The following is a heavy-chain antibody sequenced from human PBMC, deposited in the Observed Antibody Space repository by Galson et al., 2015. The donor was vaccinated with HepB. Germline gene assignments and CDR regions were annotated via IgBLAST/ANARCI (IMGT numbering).Heavy chain of an antibody. Sequence: SLRLSCAASGFTLSNAWMSWVRQAPGKGLEWVGRIKSKTDGGTTDYAAPVKGRFTISRDDSKNTLYLQMNSLKTEDTAIYYCVRVSGSYSLDYWGQGTLVTVSS. D-gene: IGHD1-26*01. CDR1: GFTLSNAW. CDR3: VRVSGSYSLDY. V-gene: IGHV3-15*01. J-gene: IGHJ4*02. CDR2: IKSKTDGGTT.